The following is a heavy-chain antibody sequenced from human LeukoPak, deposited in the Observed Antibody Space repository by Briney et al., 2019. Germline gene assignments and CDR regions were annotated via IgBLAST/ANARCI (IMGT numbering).Heavy chain of an antibody. Sequence: GGSLRLSCAASGFTFSNYGMTWVRQAPGEGLEWVSIIGFDGTIIYADSVKGRFTISRDNSKNTLYMEMNSLRADDTAVYYCAGSGSPGDYWGQGTLVTVSS. D-gene: IGHD3-10*01. CDR3: AGSGSPGDY. V-gene: IGHV3-23*01. CDR2: IIGFDGTI. CDR1: GFTFSNYG. J-gene: IGHJ4*02.